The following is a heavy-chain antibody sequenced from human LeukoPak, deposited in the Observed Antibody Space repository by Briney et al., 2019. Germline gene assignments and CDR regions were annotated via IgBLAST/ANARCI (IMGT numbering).Heavy chain of an antibody. CDR2: ITWNGGST. CDR3: ARAGSGYSYGYGYWYFDL. CDR1: GFTFDDYG. J-gene: IGHJ2*01. V-gene: IGHV3-20*04. D-gene: IGHD5-18*01. Sequence: PGGSLRLSCAASGFTFDDYGMSWVRQAPGKGLEWVSGITWNGGSTGYADSVKGRFTISRDNAKNSLYLQMNSLRAEDTALYYCARAGSGYSYGYGYWYFDLWGRGTLVTVSS.